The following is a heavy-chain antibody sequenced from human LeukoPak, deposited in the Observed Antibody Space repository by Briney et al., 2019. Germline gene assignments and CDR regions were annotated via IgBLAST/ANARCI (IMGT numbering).Heavy chain of an antibody. Sequence: GGSLRLSCAASGFTFSSYWMHWVRQAPGRGLGWVSRINSDGSSTSYADSVKGRFTISRDNAKNTLYLQMNSLRAEDTAVYYCARDGTYYDFWSGEYGMDVWGQGTTVTVSS. D-gene: IGHD3-3*01. J-gene: IGHJ6*02. V-gene: IGHV3-74*01. CDR1: GFTFSSYW. CDR2: INSDGSST. CDR3: ARDGTYYDFWSGEYGMDV.